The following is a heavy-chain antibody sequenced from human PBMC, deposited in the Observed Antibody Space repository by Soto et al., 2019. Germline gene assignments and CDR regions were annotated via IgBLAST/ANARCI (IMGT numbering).Heavy chain of an antibody. J-gene: IGHJ3*02. CDR1: GFTFSDYY. V-gene: IGHV3-11*04. CDR2: ISNTGYTI. CDR3: ARELVRGSDAFDI. Sequence: GGSLRLSCAASGFTFSDYYMTWIRQAPGKGLEWVSYISNTGYTIYYADSVQGRFTISRDNAKNSLYLQMNSLRAEDTAVYYCARELVRGSDAFDIWGQGTMVTVSS. D-gene: IGHD3-10*01.